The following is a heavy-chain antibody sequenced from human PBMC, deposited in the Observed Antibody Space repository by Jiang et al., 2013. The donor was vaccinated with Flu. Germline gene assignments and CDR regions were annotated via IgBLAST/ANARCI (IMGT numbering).Heavy chain of an antibody. CDR2: TYYRSKWYS. J-gene: IGHJ4*02. V-gene: IGHV6-1*01. CDR3: ARVPEPDYFFDS. Sequence: QTLSLTCAISGDSVSSNRATWIWIRQSPSGGLEWLGGTYYRSKWYSDYAVSVKSRISFSPNTSKNQFSLQLNSVTPEDTAVYYCARVPEPDYFFDSWGQGTLVTVSS. CDR1: GDSVSSNRAT. D-gene: IGHD1-14*01.